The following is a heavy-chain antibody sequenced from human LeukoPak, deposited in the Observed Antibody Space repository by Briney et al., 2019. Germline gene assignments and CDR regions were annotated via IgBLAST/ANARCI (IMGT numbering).Heavy chain of an antibody. J-gene: IGHJ4*02. Sequence: GGPLRLSCGAFGSNFSSFWMHWVRQVPGKGRSWGCCINSGSSTTTYADSVKGRFTVSRDDAKNTLSLEMTSLGAEDTARYFCARDDFLNDSAARPTYYYGSGYIDYWGQGTLVTVSS. V-gene: IGHV3-74*01. CDR3: ARDDFLNDSAARPTYYYGSGYIDY. CDR1: GSNFSSFW. CDR2: INSGSSTT. D-gene: IGHD3-10*01.